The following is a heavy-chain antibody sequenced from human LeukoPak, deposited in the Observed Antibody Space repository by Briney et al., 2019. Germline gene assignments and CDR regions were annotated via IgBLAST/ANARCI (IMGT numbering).Heavy chain of an antibody. Sequence: SETLSLTCTVSGGSISSYYWSWIRQPPGKGLEWIGYIYYSGSTNYNPSLKSRVTISVDTSKNQFSLKLSSVTAADTAVYYCARYSSSWYEYNWFDPWGRGTLVTVSS. J-gene: IGHJ5*02. CDR3: ARYSSSWYEYNWFDP. D-gene: IGHD6-13*01. CDR2: IYYSGST. V-gene: IGHV4-59*01. CDR1: GGSISSYY.